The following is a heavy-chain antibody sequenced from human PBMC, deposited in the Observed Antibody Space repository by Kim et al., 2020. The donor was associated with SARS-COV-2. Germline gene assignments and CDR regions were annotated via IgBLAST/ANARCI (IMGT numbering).Heavy chain of an antibody. Sequence: GGSLRLSCAASGFNFSTYWMNWVRQAPGKGLEWVANIKQAGSEKLCVDSVRGRFTISRDNSKNSLYLQMNSLRAEDTAVYYCARSRFMDVWGQGTSVTVSS. J-gene: IGHJ6*02. CDR1: GFNFSTYW. V-gene: IGHV3-7*01. CDR3: ARSRFMDV. CDR2: IKQAGSEK.